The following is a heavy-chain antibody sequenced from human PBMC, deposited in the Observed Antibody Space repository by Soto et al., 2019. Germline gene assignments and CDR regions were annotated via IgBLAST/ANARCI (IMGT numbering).Heavy chain of an antibody. D-gene: IGHD3-22*01. J-gene: IGHJ4*02. CDR2: IYYSGRT. Sequence: QVQLQESGPGLVKPSQTLSLTCTVSGVSISSGGYYRTWIRQHPGKGLEWIGYIYYSGRTYYNPSLKSQVTISVDTSKNQFSLKLSSVTAAGTGVYYCARAWGARDYDSSGYFDYWGQGTLVTGSS. CDR3: ARAWGARDYDSSGYFDY. CDR1: GVSISSGGYY. V-gene: IGHV4-31*01.